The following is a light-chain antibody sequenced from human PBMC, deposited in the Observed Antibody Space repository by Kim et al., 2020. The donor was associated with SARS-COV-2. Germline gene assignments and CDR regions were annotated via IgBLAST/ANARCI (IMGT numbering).Light chain of an antibody. CDR1: DIGTKS. V-gene: IGLV3-21*04. CDR3: QVWDRGSDHWV. Sequence: SYELTQPPSVSEAPGKTATITCGGDDIGTKSVHWYQQKPGQAPVLVIYYDTDRPSGIPERFSASNSGSTATLTVSRVEAGDEADYYCQVWDRGSDHWVFG. J-gene: IGLJ3*02. CDR2: YDT.